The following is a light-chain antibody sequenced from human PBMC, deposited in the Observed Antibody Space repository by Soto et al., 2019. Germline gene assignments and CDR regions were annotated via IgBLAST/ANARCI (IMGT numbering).Light chain of an antibody. CDR3: QKYDSAPWT. V-gene: IGKV1-27*01. CDR2: GAS. J-gene: IGKJ1*01. Sequence: EIQMTQSPSSLSASVGDRVTITCRASQGISNYLAWYQQKPGKVPKLLIYGASTLQSGVPSRLSASGSGTDFTLIINSLQPEDVATYYCQKYDSAPWTFGQGTKVEV. CDR1: QGISNY.